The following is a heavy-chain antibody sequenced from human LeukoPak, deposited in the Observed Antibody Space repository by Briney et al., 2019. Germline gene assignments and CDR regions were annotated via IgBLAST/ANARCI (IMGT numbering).Heavy chain of an antibody. J-gene: IGHJ4*02. V-gene: IGHV3-30-3*01. CDR2: ISYDGSNK. CDR1: GFTFSTYA. CDR3: ARETMVTRPFDY. D-gene: IGHD5-18*01. Sequence: PGGSLRLSCAASGFTFSTYAMHWVRQAPGEGLEWVAVISYDGSNKYYADSVKGRFTISRDNSKNTVYLQMNNLRAEDTAVYYCARETMVTRPFDYWGQGTLVTVSS.